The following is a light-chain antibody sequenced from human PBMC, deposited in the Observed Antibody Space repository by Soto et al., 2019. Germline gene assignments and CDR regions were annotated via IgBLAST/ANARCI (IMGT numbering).Light chain of an antibody. Sequence: QLTQSPSSLSASVGDRVTITCRASQGIPSYFAWYQQKPGKAPKLLIYGASTLRSGVPSRFSGSGSGTDFTLTIISLQPEDFATYYCQQLGNYPLTFGGGTNVDI. CDR3: QQLGNYPLT. CDR1: QGIPSY. V-gene: IGKV1-9*01. CDR2: GAS. J-gene: IGKJ4*01.